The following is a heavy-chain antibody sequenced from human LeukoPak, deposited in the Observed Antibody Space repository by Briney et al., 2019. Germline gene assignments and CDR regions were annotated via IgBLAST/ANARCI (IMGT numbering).Heavy chain of an antibody. D-gene: IGHD1-26*01. CDR1: GFTFSSYE. Sequence: GGSLRLSCAAFGFTFSSYEMNWVRQAPGKGLEWVSYISSSGSTIYYADSVKGRFTISRDNAKNSLYLQMNSLRAEDTAVYYCAGGGTPGCQGELGATFDYGAQEPLVPVPS. J-gene: IGHJ4*02. V-gene: IGHV3-48*03. CDR2: ISSSGSTI. CDR3: AGGGTPGCQGELGATFDY.